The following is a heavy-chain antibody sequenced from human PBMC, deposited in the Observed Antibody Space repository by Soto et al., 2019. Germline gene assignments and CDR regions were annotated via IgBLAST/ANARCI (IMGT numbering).Heavy chain of an antibody. CDR1: GFTFADYT. Sequence: EVQLVESGGVVVQPGGSLRLSCAASGFTFADYTMHWVRQAPGKGLEWVSLISWDGGSTYYADSVKGRFTISRDNSKNSLYLQMNSLRTEDTALYYCAKDQGDSSGYFDYWGQGTLVTVSS. CDR3: AKDQGDSSGYFDY. V-gene: IGHV3-43*01. D-gene: IGHD3-22*01. J-gene: IGHJ4*02. CDR2: ISWDGGST.